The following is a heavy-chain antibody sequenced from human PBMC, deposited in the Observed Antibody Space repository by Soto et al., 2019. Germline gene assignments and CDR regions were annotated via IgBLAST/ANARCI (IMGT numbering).Heavy chain of an antibody. V-gene: IGHV3-23*01. J-gene: IGHJ4*02. CDR2: ISGSGGST. D-gene: IGHD3-22*01. Sequence: QPGGSLRLSCAASGFTFSSYAMSWVRQAPGKGLEWVSAISGSGGSTYYADSVKGRFTISRDNSKNTLYLQMNSLRAEDTAVYYCANDAGTYYYDSSGYSDYWGQGTLVTVSS. CDR1: GFTFSSYA. CDR3: ANDAGTYYYDSSGYSDY.